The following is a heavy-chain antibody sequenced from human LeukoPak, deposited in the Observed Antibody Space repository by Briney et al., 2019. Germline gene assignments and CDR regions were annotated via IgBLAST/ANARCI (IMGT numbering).Heavy chain of an antibody. CDR1: GGSISSYY. D-gene: IGHD3-3*01. Sequence: PSETLSLTCTVSGGSISSYYWSWIRQPPGKGLEWIGYIYYSGSTNYNPSLKSRVTISVDTSKNQFSLKLSSVTAADTAVYYCAREWTTPPPLFGVVNNWGYFDYWGQGTLVTVSS. V-gene: IGHV4-59*01. CDR2: IYYSGST. CDR3: AREWTTPPPLFGVVNNWGYFDY. J-gene: IGHJ4*02.